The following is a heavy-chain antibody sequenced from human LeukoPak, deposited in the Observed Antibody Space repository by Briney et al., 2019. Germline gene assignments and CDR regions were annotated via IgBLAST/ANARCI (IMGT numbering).Heavy chain of an antibody. CDR3: ARCSTAWPLDY. V-gene: IGHV5-51*01. D-gene: IGHD2-8*02. CDR2: VYPGDSDT. J-gene: IGHJ4*02. Sequence: GESLKISCKGSGYSFTSYWIGWVRQMPGKGPEWMGIVYPGDSDTRYSPSFQGQVTTSADKSISTAYLQWSSLKASDTAIYYCARCSTAWPLDYWGQGTLVTVSS. CDR1: GYSFTSYW.